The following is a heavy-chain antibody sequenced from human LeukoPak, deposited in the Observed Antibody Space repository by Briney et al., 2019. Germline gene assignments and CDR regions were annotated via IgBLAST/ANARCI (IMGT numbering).Heavy chain of an antibody. CDR1: GGSISSGDYY. J-gene: IGHJ5*02. V-gene: IGHV4-30-4*01. Sequence: SETLSLTCTVSGGSISSGDYYWSWIRQPPGKGLEWIAYMYYSGSTYYNPSLKSRVTMSADTSKNRLSLKLSSVTAADTAVYYCARSYYYDSRIDPWGQGILVTVSS. D-gene: IGHD3-22*01. CDR2: MYYSGST. CDR3: ARSYYYDSRIDP.